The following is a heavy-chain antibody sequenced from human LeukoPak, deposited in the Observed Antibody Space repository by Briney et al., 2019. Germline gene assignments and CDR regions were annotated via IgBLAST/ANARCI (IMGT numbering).Heavy chain of an antibody. CDR2: INANSGDT. J-gene: IGHJ3*02. D-gene: IGHD3-22*01. CDR3: ASKWVTYYYNSSAYHYPTDVFDI. V-gene: IGHV1-2*02. CDR1: GHTFTGYY. Sequence: GASVKVSCKASGHTFTGYYMHWVRQAPGQGLECMGWINANSGDTNYAQKFQGRVTMTRDTSISTAYMELSRLRSDDTAVYYCASKWVTYYYNSSAYHYPTDVFDIWGQGTMVTVSS.